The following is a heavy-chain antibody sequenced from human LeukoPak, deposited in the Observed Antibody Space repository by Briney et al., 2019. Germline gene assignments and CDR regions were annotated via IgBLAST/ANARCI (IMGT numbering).Heavy chain of an antibody. CDR2: IYHSGST. Sequence: SQTLSLTCAVSGGSISSGGYSWSWIRQPPGKGLEWIGCIYHSGSTYYNPSLKSRVTISVDRSKNQFSLKLSSVTAADTAVYYCARGTGIAAADNFDYWGQGTLVTVSS. J-gene: IGHJ4*02. D-gene: IGHD6-13*01. CDR3: ARGTGIAAADNFDY. CDR1: GGSISSGGYS. V-gene: IGHV4-30-2*01.